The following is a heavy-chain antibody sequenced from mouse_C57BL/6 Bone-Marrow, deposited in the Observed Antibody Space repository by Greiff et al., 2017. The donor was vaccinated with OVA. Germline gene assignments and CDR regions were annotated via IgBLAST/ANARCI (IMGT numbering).Heavy chain of an antibody. V-gene: IGHV1-59*01. CDR1: GYTFTSYW. J-gene: IGHJ2*01. Sequence: VQLKQSGAELVRPGTSVKLSCKASGYTFTSYWMHWVKQRPGQGLEWIGVIDPSDSYTNYNQKFKGKATLTVDTSSSTAYMQLSSLTSEDSAVYYCARSRTPITTVVATDYFDYWGQGTTLTVSS. CDR3: ARSRTPITTVVATDYFDY. D-gene: IGHD1-1*01. CDR2: IDPSDSYT.